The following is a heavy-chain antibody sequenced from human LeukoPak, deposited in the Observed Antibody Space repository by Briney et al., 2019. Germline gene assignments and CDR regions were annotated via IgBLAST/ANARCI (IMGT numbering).Heavy chain of an antibody. CDR1: GGSISSSSYY. CDR3: ARDQYYYDSSGNFDY. D-gene: IGHD3-22*01. V-gene: IGHV4-39*07. Sequence: SETLSLTCTVSGGSISSSSYYWGWIRQPPGKGLEWIGSIYYSGSTYYNPSLKSRVTISVDTSKNQFSLKLSSVTAADTAVYYCARDQYYYDSSGNFDYWGQGTLVTVSP. J-gene: IGHJ4*02. CDR2: IYYSGST.